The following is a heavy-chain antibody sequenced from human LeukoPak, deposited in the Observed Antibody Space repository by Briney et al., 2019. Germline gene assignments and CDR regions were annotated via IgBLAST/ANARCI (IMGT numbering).Heavy chain of an antibody. V-gene: IGHV3-30-3*01. Sequence: SCKASGGTFSSYAMHWVRQAPGKGLEWVAVISYDGSNKYYADSVKGRFTISRDNSKNTLYLQMNSLRAEDTAVYYCASDRLLEWLLSHWGQGTLVTVSS. CDR3: ASDRLLEWLLSH. D-gene: IGHD3-3*01. J-gene: IGHJ4*02. CDR2: ISYDGSNK. CDR1: GGTFSSYA.